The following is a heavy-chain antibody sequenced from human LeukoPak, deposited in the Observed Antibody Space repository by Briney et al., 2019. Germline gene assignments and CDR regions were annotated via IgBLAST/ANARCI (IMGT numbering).Heavy chain of an antibody. V-gene: IGHV1-2*06. Sequence: ASVKVSCXASGGTFSSYAISWVRQAHGQGLEWMGRINPNSGGTNYAQKFQGRVTMTRDTSISTAYMELSRLRSDDTAVYYCARESFTVTIDAFDIWGQGTMVTVSS. CDR2: INPNSGGT. CDR3: ARESFTVTIDAFDI. D-gene: IGHD4-17*01. CDR1: GGTFSSYA. J-gene: IGHJ3*02.